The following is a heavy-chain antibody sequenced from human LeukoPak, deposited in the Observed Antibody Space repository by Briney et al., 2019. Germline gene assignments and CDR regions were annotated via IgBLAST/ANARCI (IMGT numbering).Heavy chain of an antibody. CDR3: ARHLVSSLPTGLDY. Sequence: PSETLSLTCTVSGGSISGYSWSWIRQPPGKGLEYIGYIHCSGTANYTPSLRSRVTISVDTSKNQFSLTLTSVTAGDTAVYYCARHLVSSLPTGLDYWGQGALVTVSS. V-gene: IGHV4-59*08. D-gene: IGHD3-9*01. J-gene: IGHJ4*02. CDR2: IHCSGTA. CDR1: GGSISGYS.